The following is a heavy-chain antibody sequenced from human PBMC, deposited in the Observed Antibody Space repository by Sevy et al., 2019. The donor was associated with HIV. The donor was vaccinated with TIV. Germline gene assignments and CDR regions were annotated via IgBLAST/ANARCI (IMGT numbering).Heavy chain of an antibody. V-gene: IGHV1-24*01. J-gene: IGHJ4*02. CDR1: GNTLTKLS. CDR3: AATREYHYGNSGYFDF. Sequence: ASVKVSCKVSGNTLTKLSTHWVRQAPGKGLEWMGSFDTEDGERIYARKFQGRVTMTEDTSTDTAYMDLSNLRSDDTAGYYCAATREYHYGNSGYFDFWGQGTLVTVSS. D-gene: IGHD3-22*01. CDR2: FDTEDGER.